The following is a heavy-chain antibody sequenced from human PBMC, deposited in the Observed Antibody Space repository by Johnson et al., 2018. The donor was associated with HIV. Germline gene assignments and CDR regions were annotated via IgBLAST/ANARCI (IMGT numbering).Heavy chain of an antibody. D-gene: IGHD4-23*01. CDR1: GFTFSGYA. CDR2: IWYDGSNK. V-gene: IGHV3-33*01. CDR3: GRARWAPWDAFGI. Sequence: QVQLVESGGGVVQPGKSLRLSCAASGFTFSGYAIHWVRQAPGKGLEWVAVIWYDGSNKYYADSVKGRFTISRENAKNSLYLQMNSLRDGDTAVDYWGRARWAPWDAFGIWGQGTMVTVSS. J-gene: IGHJ3*02.